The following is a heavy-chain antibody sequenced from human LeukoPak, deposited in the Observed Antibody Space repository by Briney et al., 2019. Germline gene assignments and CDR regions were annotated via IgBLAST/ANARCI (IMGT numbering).Heavy chain of an antibody. CDR2: IHRDGNNI. V-gene: IGHV3-74*01. CDR3: ARGLRDRYGMDV. J-gene: IGHJ6*02. CDR1: GFTFDTYW. Sequence: GGSLRLSCVASGFTFDTYWMHWVRQAPGKGLVWVSRIHRDGNNINYADFVQGRFTVSRDNVKNTLYLQMHSLRVEDTAMYYCARGLRDRYGMDVWGQGTTVTVSS.